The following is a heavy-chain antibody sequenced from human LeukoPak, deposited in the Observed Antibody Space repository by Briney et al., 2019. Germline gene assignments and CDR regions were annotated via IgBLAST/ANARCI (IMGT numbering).Heavy chain of an antibody. CDR3: ARVWETSYYFDY. CDR2: IYHSGST. J-gene: IGHJ4*02. V-gene: IGHV4-59*12. D-gene: IGHD1-26*01. Sequence: SETLSLTCTVSGGSISSYYWSWIRQPPGKGLEWIGYIYHSGSTYYNPSLKSRVTISVDRSKNQFSLKLSSVTAADTAVYYCARVWETSYYFDYWGQGTLVTVSS. CDR1: GGSISSYY.